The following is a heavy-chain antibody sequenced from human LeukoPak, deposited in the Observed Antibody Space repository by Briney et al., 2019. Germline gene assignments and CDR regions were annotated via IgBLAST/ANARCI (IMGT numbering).Heavy chain of an antibody. V-gene: IGHV1-69*06. J-gene: IGHJ5*02. CDR1: GGTFSSYA. CDR3: AREAVAAAQVFDP. D-gene: IGHD6-19*01. Sequence: GASVKVSCKASGGTFSSYAISWVRRAPGQGLEWMGGIIPIFGTANYAQKFQGRVTITADKSTSTAYMELSSLRPEDTAVYYCAREAVAAAQVFDPWGQGTLVTVSS. CDR2: IIPIFGTA.